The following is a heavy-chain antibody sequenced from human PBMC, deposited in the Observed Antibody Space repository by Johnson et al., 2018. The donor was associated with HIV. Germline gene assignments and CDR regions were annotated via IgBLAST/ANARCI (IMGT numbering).Heavy chain of an antibody. CDR2: ISYDGSTK. Sequence: QVQLVESGGGVVQPGRSLRLSCAASGFTFSTYAIHWVRQAPGKGLEWVAIISYDGSTKYHADSVKGRFTISRDNSKNSLYLQMNTLRAEDTAVYFCARDQRGGYSYGDAFDFWGQGTMVCVST. J-gene: IGHJ3*01. CDR3: ARDQRGGYSYGDAFDF. V-gene: IGHV3-30-3*01. D-gene: IGHD5-18*01. CDR1: GFTFSTYA.